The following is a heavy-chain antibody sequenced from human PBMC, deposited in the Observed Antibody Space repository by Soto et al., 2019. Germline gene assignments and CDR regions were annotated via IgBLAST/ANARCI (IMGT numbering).Heavy chain of an antibody. CDR2: IRSNGYGGTT. CDR3: SRDPATVTPWYSDL. Sequence: PGGSLRLSCAASGFSFGSACINWVRQAPGKGPEWVGLIRSNGYGGTTEYAAFVKGRFSLSRDDFKSIAYLQMNSLKTEDSAVYYCSRDPATVTPWYSDLWGRGTQVTVSS. J-gene: IGHJ2*01. CDR1: GFSFGSAC. D-gene: IGHD4-17*01. V-gene: IGHV3-49*04.